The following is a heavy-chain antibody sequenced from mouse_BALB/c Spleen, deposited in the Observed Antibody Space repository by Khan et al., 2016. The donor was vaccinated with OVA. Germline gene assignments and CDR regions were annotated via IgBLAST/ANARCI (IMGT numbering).Heavy chain of an antibody. V-gene: IGHV1S81*02. Sequence: QVQLKQSGAELVKAGASVKMSCKASGYTFTSYWMHWVKQRLVQGLEWFAETNPTNGRTYYNEKFKSKATLTVDKSSSTAYMLLSGPTFEDYAVYYCARIKKIVATYFDYWGQGTTLTVSS. CDR3: ARIKKIVATYFDY. D-gene: IGHD1-1*01. CDR1: GYTFTSYW. CDR2: TNPTNGRT. J-gene: IGHJ2*01.